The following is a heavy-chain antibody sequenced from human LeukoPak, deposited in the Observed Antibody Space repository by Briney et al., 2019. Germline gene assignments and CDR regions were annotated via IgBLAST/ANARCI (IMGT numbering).Heavy chain of an antibody. CDR3: ARGYYYGSVSNWFDP. Sequence: SETLSLTCAVYGGSFSGYYWSWIRQPPGKGLEWIGEINHSGSTNYNPSLKSRVTISVDTSKNQFSLKLSSVTAADTAVYYCARGYYYGSVSNWFDPWGQGTLVTVSS. J-gene: IGHJ5*02. CDR2: INHSGST. CDR1: GGSFSGYY. V-gene: IGHV4-34*01. D-gene: IGHD3-10*01.